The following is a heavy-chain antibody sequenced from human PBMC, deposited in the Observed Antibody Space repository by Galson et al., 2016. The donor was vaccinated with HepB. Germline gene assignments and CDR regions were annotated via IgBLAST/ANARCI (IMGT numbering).Heavy chain of an antibody. D-gene: IGHD6-19*01. J-gene: IGHJ4*02. CDR2: IWSDGSNK. V-gene: IGHV3-33*07. CDR3: AREGIFGSGWFYLDS. CDR1: GFTFSSYG. Sequence: SLRLSCAVSGFTFSSYGMYWVRQAPGKGLEGVAGIWSDGSNKFHADSGKGRFTIPRDNSKNTLWLQLNSLGAEDTALYYCAREGIFGSGWFYLDSWGQGTLVTVSS.